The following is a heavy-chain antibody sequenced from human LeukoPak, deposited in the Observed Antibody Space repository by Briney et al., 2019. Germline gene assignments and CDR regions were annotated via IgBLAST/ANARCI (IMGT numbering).Heavy chain of an antibody. D-gene: IGHD2-15*01. CDR1: GGTSSSYA. Sequence: SVKVSCKASGGTSSSYAISWVRQAPGQGLEWMGGIIPIFGTANYAQKFQGRVTITTDESTSTAYMELSSLRSEDTAVYYCASGLGYCSGGSCLGVLGYWGQGTLVTVSS. J-gene: IGHJ4*02. CDR3: ASGLGYCSGGSCLGVLGY. V-gene: IGHV1-69*05. CDR2: IIPIFGTA.